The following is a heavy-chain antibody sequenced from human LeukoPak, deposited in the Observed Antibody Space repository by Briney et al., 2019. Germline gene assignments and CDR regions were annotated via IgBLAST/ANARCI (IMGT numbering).Heavy chain of an antibody. CDR2: IYPRDGST. CDR1: GYTFTSNY. Sequence: ASVKVSCKASGYTFTSNYIHWVRQAPGLGLEWMGMIYPRDGSTSYAQKFQGRVTVTRDTSTSTVYMELSSLRSEDTAVYYCAREESSWTAKWFDPWGQGTLVTVSS. D-gene: IGHD6-13*01. V-gene: IGHV1-46*01. J-gene: IGHJ5*02. CDR3: AREESSWTAKWFDP.